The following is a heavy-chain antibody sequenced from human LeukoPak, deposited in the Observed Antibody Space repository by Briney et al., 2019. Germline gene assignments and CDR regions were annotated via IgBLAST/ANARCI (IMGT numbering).Heavy chain of an antibody. V-gene: IGHV4-59*12. Sequence: SETLSLTCTVSGGSISSYFWSWIRQPPGKGLEWIGYIYYTGSTSYNPSLKSRVTISVDTSKNQFSLKLSSVTAADTAVYYCARVSYCSGGSCYLGGAFDYWGQGTLVTVSS. D-gene: IGHD2-15*01. J-gene: IGHJ4*02. CDR2: IYYTGST. CDR3: ARVSYCSGGSCYLGGAFDY. CDR1: GGSISSYF.